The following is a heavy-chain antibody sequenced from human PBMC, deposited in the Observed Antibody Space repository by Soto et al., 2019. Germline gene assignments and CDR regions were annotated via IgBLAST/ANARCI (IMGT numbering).Heavy chain of an antibody. J-gene: IGHJ4*02. D-gene: IGHD2-21*02. Sequence: EASVKVSCKASGYTFTSYAMHWVRQAPGQGLEWMGWISAYNGNTNYAQKLQGRVTMTTDTSTSTAYMELRSLRSDDTAVYYCARVLPERTAGIDYWGQGTLVTVSS. V-gene: IGHV1-18*01. CDR2: ISAYNGNT. CDR3: ARVLPERTAGIDY. CDR1: GYTFTSYA.